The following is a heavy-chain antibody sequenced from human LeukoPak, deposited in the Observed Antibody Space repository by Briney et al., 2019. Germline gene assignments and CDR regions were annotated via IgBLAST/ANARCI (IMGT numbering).Heavy chain of an antibody. CDR2: IYPGDSDT. CDR3: ASLDIVVVPAAPGAFDI. Sequence: GESLKISCKGSGYSFTSYWIGWVRQMPGKGLEWMGIIYPGDSDTRYSPSFQGQVTISADKSISTAYLQWSSLKASDTAMYYRASLDIVVVPAAPGAFDIWGQGTMVTVSS. J-gene: IGHJ3*02. CDR1: GYSFTSYW. D-gene: IGHD2-2*01. V-gene: IGHV5-51*01.